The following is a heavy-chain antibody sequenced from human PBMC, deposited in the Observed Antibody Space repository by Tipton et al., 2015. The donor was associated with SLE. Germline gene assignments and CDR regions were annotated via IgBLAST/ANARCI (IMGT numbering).Heavy chain of an antibody. CDR3: GRQMAAGYDVFDI. J-gene: IGHJ3*02. D-gene: IGHD1-1*01. CDR2: IYPDDSDT. Sequence: QLVQSGAEVKKPGESLKISCKGSGYSFTRYWIGWVRRMPGKGLEWMGIIYPDDSDTRYSPSSQGQVTISADKSITTAYLQWSSLKASDTAMYYCGRQMAAGYDVFDIWGQGTMVTVSS. V-gene: IGHV5-51*01. CDR1: GYSFTRYW.